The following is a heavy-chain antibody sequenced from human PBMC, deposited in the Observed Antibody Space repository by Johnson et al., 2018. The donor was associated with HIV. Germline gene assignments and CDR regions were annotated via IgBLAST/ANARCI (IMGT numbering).Heavy chain of an antibody. Sequence: HVQLVESGGGVVQPGGSLRLSCVASGFTFSDYYMTLIRQAPGKGLEWVSYISSSGSTIYYADSVKGRFTISRDNAKNSLYLQMNSLRAEDTAVYYCAREIIAAADDIWGQWTMVTVSS. J-gene: IGHJ3*02. CDR2: ISSSGSTI. V-gene: IGHV3-11*04. CDR3: AREIIAAADDI. CDR1: GFTFSDYY. D-gene: IGHD6-13*01.